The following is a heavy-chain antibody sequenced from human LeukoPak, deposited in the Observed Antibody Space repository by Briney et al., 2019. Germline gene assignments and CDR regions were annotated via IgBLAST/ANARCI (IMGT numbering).Heavy chain of an antibody. J-gene: IGHJ4*02. Sequence: PGGSLRLSCVASGFSVNNNYMSWVRQAPGKGLEWVSAISGSGGSTYYADSVKGRFTISRDNSKNTLYLQMDSLRAEDTAVYYCAKAYSSSLTYFDYWGQGTLVTVSS. CDR3: AKAYSSSLTYFDY. CDR1: GFSVNNNY. CDR2: ISGSGGST. V-gene: IGHV3-23*01. D-gene: IGHD6-13*01.